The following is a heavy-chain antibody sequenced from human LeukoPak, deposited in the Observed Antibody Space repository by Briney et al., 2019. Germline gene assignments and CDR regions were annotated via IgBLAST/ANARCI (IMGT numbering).Heavy chain of an antibody. CDR2: ISAYNGNT. Sequence: AASVKVSCKASDYTFTSYGISWVRQAPGQGLEWMGWISAYNGNTNYAQKLQGRVTMTTDTSTSTAYMELRSLRTDDTAVYYCARFRSYCSSTSCYMLDYWGQGTLVTVSS. D-gene: IGHD2-2*02. V-gene: IGHV1-18*01. J-gene: IGHJ4*02. CDR3: ARFRSYCSSTSCYMLDY. CDR1: DYTFTSYG.